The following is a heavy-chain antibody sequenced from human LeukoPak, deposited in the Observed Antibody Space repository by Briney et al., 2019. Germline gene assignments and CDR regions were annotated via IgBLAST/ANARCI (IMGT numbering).Heavy chain of an antibody. D-gene: IGHD3-10*01. CDR1: GGSISSYY. Sequence: SDTLSLTCTVSGGSISSYYWSWIRQPPGKGLEWIGYIYTSGSTNYNPSLKSRVTISVDTSKNQFSLKLSSVTAADTAVYYCASRRSYYFDYWGQGTLVTVSS. V-gene: IGHV4-4*09. CDR2: IYTSGST. J-gene: IGHJ4*02. CDR3: ASRRSYYFDY.